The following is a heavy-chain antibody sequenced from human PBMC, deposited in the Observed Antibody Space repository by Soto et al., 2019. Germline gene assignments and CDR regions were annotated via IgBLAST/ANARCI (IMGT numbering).Heavy chain of an antibody. CDR3: IKVLTRGVGVPRFYFDS. D-gene: IGHD3-9*01. CDR1: VFTFINDW. V-gene: IGHV3-74*01. Sequence: GWSLRLACASSVFTFINDWMHWVRQAPGKGLEWVSRINADGGSTHYAHSVRGRFTISRDNAKNTLFLQLNSLRVEDTAIYYCIKVLTRGVGVPRFYFDSWGQGTLVTVSS. CDR2: INADGGST. J-gene: IGHJ4*02.